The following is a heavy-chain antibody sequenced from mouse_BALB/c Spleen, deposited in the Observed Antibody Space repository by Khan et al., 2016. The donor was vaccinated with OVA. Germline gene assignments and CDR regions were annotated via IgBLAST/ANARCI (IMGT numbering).Heavy chain of an antibody. CDR1: GYTLTSYW. V-gene: IGHV1S81*02. D-gene: IGHD1-1*01. J-gene: IGHJ2*01. Sequence: QVQLQQPGAELVNPGASVNLSCKASGYTLTSYWMHWVKQRPGQGLEWIGEINPSNGRTNYNEKFKSQATLTVDKSSSTAYMQLSSPTSEDSAVYYCARLRINFDYWGQGTTLTVSS. CDR2: INPSNGRT. CDR3: ARLRINFDY.